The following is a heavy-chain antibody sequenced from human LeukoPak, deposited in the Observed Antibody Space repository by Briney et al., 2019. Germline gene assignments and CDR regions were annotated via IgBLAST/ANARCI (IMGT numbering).Heavy chain of an antibody. Sequence: GASVKVSCKASGYTFTSYAMHWVRQAPGQRLEWMGRINAGNGNTKYSQKFQGRVTITRDTSTSTAYMELSSLRSEDTAVYYCARDAVDTAMVGWGQGTLVTVSS. CDR3: ARDAVDTAMVG. J-gene: IGHJ4*02. CDR2: INAGNGNT. D-gene: IGHD5-18*01. CDR1: GYTFTSYA. V-gene: IGHV1-3*01.